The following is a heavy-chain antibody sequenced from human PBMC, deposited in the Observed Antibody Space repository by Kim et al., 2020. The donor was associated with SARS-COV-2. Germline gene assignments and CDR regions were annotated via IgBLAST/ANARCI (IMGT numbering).Heavy chain of an antibody. Sequence: TNYADSVGGRFTVSRDNAKNSVFLQMNSLRADDTAVYYCARAQRPGSYNDYWGQGTLVTVSS. CDR2: T. D-gene: IGHD3-10*01. CDR3: ARAQRPGSYNDY. V-gene: IGHV3-11*05. J-gene: IGHJ4*02.